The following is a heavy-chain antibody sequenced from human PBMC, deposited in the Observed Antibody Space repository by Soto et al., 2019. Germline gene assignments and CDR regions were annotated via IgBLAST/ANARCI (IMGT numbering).Heavy chain of an antibody. CDR1: GFSLTTSGVG. CDR2: IYWDDDK. D-gene: IGHD3-3*01. CDR3: AHRVLRTVFGLVTTTAIYFDF. J-gene: IGHJ4*02. Sequence: QITLNESGPTVVRPTETLTLTCRFSGFSLTTSGVGVGWIRQSPGKAPEWLALIYWDDDKSYSASLKSRLTLTKDTSKNQVVLTVSDLEPTDTATYYCAHRVLRTVFGLVTTTAIYFDFWGQGSPVAVSS. V-gene: IGHV2-5*02.